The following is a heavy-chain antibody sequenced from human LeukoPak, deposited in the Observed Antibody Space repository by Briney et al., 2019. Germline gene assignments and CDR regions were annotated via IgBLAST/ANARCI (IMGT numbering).Heavy chain of an antibody. V-gene: IGHV3-23*01. CDR3: AKARQECYFDY. J-gene: IGHJ4*02. CDR1: GFTFSSYA. Sequence: PGGSLRLSCSASGFTFSSYAMHWIRQAPGRGLEWVSGVSGSGGSTYYADSVKGRFTISRDNSKNTLYLQMNSLRAEDTAVYYCAKARQECYFDYWGQGTLVTVSS. CDR2: VSGSGGST.